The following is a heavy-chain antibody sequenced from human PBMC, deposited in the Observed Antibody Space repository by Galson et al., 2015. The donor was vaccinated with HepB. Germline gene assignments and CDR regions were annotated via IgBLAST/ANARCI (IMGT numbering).Heavy chain of an antibody. CDR2: IIPIFGSA. V-gene: IGHV1-69*13. J-gene: IGHJ4*02. CDR3: ARQYDTRGYYPY. D-gene: IGHD3-22*01. CDR1: GGTFSTYT. Sequence: SVKVSCKASGGTFSTYTLSWVRQAPGQGLEWVGGIIPIFGSANYAQKFQDRVTITADESTSTTYMELRRLRSEDTAVYYCARQYDTRGYYPYWGQGTLVTVPS.